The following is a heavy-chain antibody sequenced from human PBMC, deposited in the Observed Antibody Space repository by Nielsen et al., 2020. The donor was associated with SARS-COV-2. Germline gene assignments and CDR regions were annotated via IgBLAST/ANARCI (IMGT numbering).Heavy chain of an antibody. D-gene: IGHD5-24*01. Sequence: GESLKISCAASGFTFSSYGMHWVRQAPGKGLEWVAVIWYDGSNKYYADSVKGRFTISRDNSKNTLYLQMNSLRAEDTAVYYCAREGRKLPLDYWGQGTLVTVSS. CDR1: GFTFSSYG. CDR3: AREGRKLPLDY. V-gene: IGHV3-33*01. J-gene: IGHJ4*02. CDR2: IWYDGSNK.